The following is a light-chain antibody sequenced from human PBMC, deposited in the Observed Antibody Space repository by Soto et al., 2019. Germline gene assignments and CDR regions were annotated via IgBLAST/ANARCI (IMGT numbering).Light chain of an antibody. Sequence: QSALTQPPSASGSPGQSVTISCSETSSDVGGYNYVSWYQQHPGKAPKLMIYEVSKRPSGVPDRFSGSKSGNTASLTVSGLQAEDEADYYCSSYAGSLVVFGGGTKLTVL. CDR1: SSDVGGYNY. CDR3: SSYAGSLVV. CDR2: EVS. V-gene: IGLV2-8*01. J-gene: IGLJ2*01.